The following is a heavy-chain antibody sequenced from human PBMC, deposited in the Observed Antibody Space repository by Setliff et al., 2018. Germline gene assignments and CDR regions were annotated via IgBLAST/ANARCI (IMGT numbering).Heavy chain of an antibody. CDR3: ARDWRHKAMDV. D-gene: IGHD1-1*01. CDR2: SNHGGST. CDR1: GGSLSNYY. Sequence: PSETLSLTCTVYGGSLSNYYWSWIRQPPGKGLEWIGESNHGGSTTYHPSLKSRLTMSVDTSKNQFSLKLAAVTAADTAVYYCARDWRHKAMDVWGQGTTVTVSS. V-gene: IGHV4-34*01. J-gene: IGHJ6*02.